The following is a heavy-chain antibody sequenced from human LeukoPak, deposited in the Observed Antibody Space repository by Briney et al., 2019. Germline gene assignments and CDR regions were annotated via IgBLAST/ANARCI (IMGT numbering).Heavy chain of an antibody. J-gene: IGHJ5*01. Sequence: SETLCLTCTVSGGSISNSYWSWIRQPPGKGLEWIGYVYYSGSNNYNPSLKSRVTISVDTSKDQISLKLTSVTAADTAVYYCARRSRGYDTYLGLWFDSWGQGTLVTVSS. CDR2: VYYSGSN. D-gene: IGHD5-12*01. V-gene: IGHV4-59*08. CDR1: GGSISNSY. CDR3: ARRSRGYDTYLGLWFDS.